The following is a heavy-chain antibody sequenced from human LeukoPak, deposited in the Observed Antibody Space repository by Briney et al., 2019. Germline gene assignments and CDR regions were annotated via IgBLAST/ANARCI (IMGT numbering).Heavy chain of an antibody. CDR2: ISTSSSII. D-gene: IGHD5-12*01. CDR3: ARGGYIDY. J-gene: IGHJ4*02. CDR1: GFTFSSYG. Sequence: GGSLRLSCAASGFTFSSYGMNWVRQAPGKGLEWVSYISTSSSIIYYADSVKGLFTISRDTAKSSLYLQMTSLRDDDTAVYYCARGGYIDYWGQGTLVTVSS. V-gene: IGHV3-48*02.